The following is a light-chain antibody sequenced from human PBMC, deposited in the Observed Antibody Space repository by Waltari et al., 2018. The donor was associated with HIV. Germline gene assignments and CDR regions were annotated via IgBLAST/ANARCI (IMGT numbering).Light chain of an antibody. CDR3: NSRDSHTNHHF. CDR2: GEN. Sequence: ELTQDPAVSVALGQTVRITCQGDTLTDVYPNWYQQKSGQAPVLVVFGENSRPSGSTDRISATSSGNTAVLTISGAQAEDEADYYCNSRDSHTNHHFFGPGTKVTV. J-gene: IGLJ1*01. CDR1: TLTDVY. V-gene: IGLV3-19*01.